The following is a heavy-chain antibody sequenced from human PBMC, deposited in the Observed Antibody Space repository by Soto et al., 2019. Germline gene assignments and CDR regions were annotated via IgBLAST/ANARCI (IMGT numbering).Heavy chain of an antibody. CDR2: VNTYNGNP. V-gene: IGHV1-18*01. CDR3: ARDSQYSTSWQRFDS. Sequence: QVQLVQSGGELKKPGASVKVSCKASGYTFTNYAISWVRQAPGRGLEWMGWVNTYNGNPNYAQIFQGRVTMTTDTSTGTAYMELRSLKSDDSAIYYCARDSQYSTSWQRFDSWRHGTLVPVSS. CDR1: GYTFTNYA. J-gene: IGHJ5*01. D-gene: IGHD6-13*01.